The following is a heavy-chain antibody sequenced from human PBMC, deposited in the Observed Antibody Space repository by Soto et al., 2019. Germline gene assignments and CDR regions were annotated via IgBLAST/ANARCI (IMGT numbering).Heavy chain of an antibody. V-gene: IGHV3-7*01. CDR2: IKQDGSEK. D-gene: IGHD6-13*01. CDR3: AYTTSSNGN. Sequence: EVQLVESGGGLVQPGGSVRLSCAASGFTFSNYWMNWVRQAPGKGLEWVANIKQDGSEKHYVDSVKGRFTISRDNAKNSLFLQMNSLRAEDTAVYYCAYTTSSNGNWGQGTLVTVSS. J-gene: IGHJ4*02. CDR1: GFTFSNYW.